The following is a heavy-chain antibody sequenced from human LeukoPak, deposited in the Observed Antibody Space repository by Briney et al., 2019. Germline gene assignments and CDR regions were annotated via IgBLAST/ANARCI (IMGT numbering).Heavy chain of an antibody. J-gene: IGHJ4*02. CDR2: IDSGDST. CDR1: GFSVSTNY. CDR3: ARDKVVGATHFDY. Sequence: SLRLSCAPSGFSVSTNYMSCVRQAPGKGPECVSVIDSGDSTYYVDSVKGRFTIFRDNSKNTVYLQMNSLRVEDTAVYYCARDKVVGATHFDYWGQGTLVTVSS. V-gene: IGHV3-53*01. D-gene: IGHD1-26*01.